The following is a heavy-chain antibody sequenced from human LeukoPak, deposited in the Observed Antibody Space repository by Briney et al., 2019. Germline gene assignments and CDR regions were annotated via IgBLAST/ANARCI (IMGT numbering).Heavy chain of an antibody. CDR3: ARAGGTSWADY. D-gene: IGHD6-13*01. J-gene: IGHJ4*02. CDR2: VKQDGTAK. V-gene: IGHV3-7*01. Sequence: GGSLRLSCEASGFTFRDYWMTWVRQAPGKGLEWVANVKQDGTAKFYVDSVKGRFTISRDNGKNSLYLQMNSLRVEDTAIYHCARAGGTSWADYWGQGTLVTVSS. CDR1: GFTFRDYW.